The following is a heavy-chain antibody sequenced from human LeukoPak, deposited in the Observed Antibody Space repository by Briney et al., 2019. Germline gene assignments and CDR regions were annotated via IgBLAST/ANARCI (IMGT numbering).Heavy chain of an antibody. J-gene: IGHJ4*02. Sequence: SVKVSCKASGGTFISYAISWVRQAPGQGLEWMGGIIPIFGTANYAQKFQGRVTITADKSTSTAYMELSSLRSEDTAVYYCARDGRTLGTDFDYWGQGTLVTVSS. CDR3: ARDGRTLGTDFDY. CDR1: GGTFISYA. CDR2: IIPIFGTA. V-gene: IGHV1-69*06.